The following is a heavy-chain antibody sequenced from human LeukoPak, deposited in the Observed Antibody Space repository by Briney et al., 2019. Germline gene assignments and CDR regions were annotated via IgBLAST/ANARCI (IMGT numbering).Heavy chain of an antibody. J-gene: IGHJ4*02. CDR2: IIPIFGTA. CDR1: GGTFSSYA. D-gene: IGHD3-10*01. Sequence: ASVKVSCRASGGTFSSYAISWVRQAPGQGLEWMGGIIPIFGTANYAQKFQGRVTITADESTSTAYMELSSLRSEDTAVCYCARTYYYGSGSYFYFDYWGQGTLVTVSS. V-gene: IGHV1-69*13. CDR3: ARTYYYGSGSYFYFDY.